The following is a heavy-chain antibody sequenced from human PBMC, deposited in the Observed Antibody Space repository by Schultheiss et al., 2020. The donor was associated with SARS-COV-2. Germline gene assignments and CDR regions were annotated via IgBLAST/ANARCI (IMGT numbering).Heavy chain of an antibody. V-gene: IGHV3-48*03. D-gene: IGHD5-12*01. J-gene: IGHJ3*02. CDR3: ARVDIVATSGVCSAFDI. Sequence: GGSLRLSCAASGFTFSSYEMNWVRQAPGKGLEWVSYISSSGSTIYYADSVKGRFTISRDNAKNSLYLQMNSLRAEDTAVYYCARVDIVATSGVCSAFDIWGQGTMVTVSS. CDR1: GFTFSSYE. CDR2: ISSSGSTI.